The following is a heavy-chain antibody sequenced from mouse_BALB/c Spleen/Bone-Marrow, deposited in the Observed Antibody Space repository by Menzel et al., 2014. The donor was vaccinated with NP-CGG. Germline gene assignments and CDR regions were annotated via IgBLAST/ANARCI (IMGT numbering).Heavy chain of an antibody. CDR2: IRLKSYNYAT. J-gene: IGHJ3*01. CDR1: GSTFSNYW. Sequence: EVKLMESGGGLVQPGGSMKLSCVASGSTFSNYWMNWVRQSPEKGLEWIAEIRLKSYNYATHYAESVKGRFTISRDDSKSSAYLQMNNLRAEDTGIYYCTTGFAYWGQGTLVTVSA. CDR3: TTGFAY. V-gene: IGHV6-6*02.